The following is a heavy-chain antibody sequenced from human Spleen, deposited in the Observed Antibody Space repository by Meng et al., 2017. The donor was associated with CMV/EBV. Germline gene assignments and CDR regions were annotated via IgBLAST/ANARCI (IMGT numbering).Heavy chain of an antibody. V-gene: IGHV3-23*01. CDR1: GFTFSHYA. Sequence: GESLKISCAASGFTFSHYAMVWVRQAPGKGLEWVSRISGSGDTTFYADSVKGRFTISSDNSKSTLYLQMNSLRAEDTALYFCARSPFGLYCTSTSCHYFGHWGQGALVTVSS. J-gene: IGHJ4*02. D-gene: IGHD2-2*01. CDR3: ARSPFGLYCTSTSCHYFGH. CDR2: ISGSGDTT.